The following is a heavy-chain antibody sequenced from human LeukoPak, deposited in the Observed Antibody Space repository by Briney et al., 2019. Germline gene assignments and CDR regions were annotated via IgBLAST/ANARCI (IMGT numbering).Heavy chain of an antibody. D-gene: IGHD3-22*01. CDR2: INSDGSST. Sequence: GGSLRLSCAASGFTFSSYWMHWVRQAPGKGLVWVSRINSDGSSTSYADSVKGRFTISRDNAKNTLYLQMNSLRAEDTAVYYCARVDSRGNYYDSSGYDYWGQGTLVTVSS. J-gene: IGHJ4*02. CDR1: GFTFSSYW. CDR3: ARVDSRGNYYDSSGYDY. V-gene: IGHV3-74*01.